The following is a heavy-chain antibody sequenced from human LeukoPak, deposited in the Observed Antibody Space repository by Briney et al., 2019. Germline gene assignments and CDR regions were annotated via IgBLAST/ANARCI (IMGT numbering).Heavy chain of an antibody. CDR1: GYTFTCYY. Sequence: GASXKVSCKASGYTFTCYYMHWVRQAPGQGLEWMGRINPNSGGTNYAQKFQGRVTMNRDTSISTAYMEMSRLRSDDTAVYYCARFYYYDSSGYGCWGQGTLVTVSS. V-gene: IGHV1-2*06. D-gene: IGHD3-22*01. J-gene: IGHJ4*02. CDR2: INPNSGGT. CDR3: ARFYYYDSSGYGC.